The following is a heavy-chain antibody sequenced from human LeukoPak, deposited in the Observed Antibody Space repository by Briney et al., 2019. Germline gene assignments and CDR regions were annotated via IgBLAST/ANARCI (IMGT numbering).Heavy chain of an antibody. V-gene: IGHV1-69*02. Sequence: SVKVSFKASGGTFSSYTISWVRQAPGQGLECMGRIIPILGIANYAQKFQGRVTITADKSTSTAYMELNSLRSEDTAVFYCARGHQPPYYGMDVWGQGTTVTVSS. J-gene: IGHJ6*02. CDR1: GGTFSSYT. CDR2: IIPILGIA. CDR3: ARGHQPPYYGMDV.